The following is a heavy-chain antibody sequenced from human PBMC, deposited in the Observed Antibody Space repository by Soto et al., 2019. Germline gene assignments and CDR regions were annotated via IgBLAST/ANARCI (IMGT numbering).Heavy chain of an antibody. CDR2: INPNGGST. J-gene: IGHJ4*02. CDR3: ARDLLAANY. D-gene: IGHD2-2*01. Sequence: QVQLVQSGAEVKKPGASVKLSCKASGYTCTSSYVHWVRQAPGQGLEWMAIINPNGGSTNYAQEFQGRVTVTRDTSTSTVFMELSSLQSDDTAVYYCARDLLAANYWGQGTLVTVSS. CDR1: GYTCTSSY. V-gene: IGHV1-46*01.